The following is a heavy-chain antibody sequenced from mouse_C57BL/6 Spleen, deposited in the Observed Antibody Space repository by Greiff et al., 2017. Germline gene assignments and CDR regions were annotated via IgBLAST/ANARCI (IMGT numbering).Heavy chain of an antibody. J-gene: IGHJ4*01. CDR3: ARSRSYAMYY. Sequence: QVQLQQPGAELVKPGASVKLSCKASGYTFTSYWMQWVKQRPGQGLEWIGEIDPSDSYTNYNQKFKGKATLTVDTSSSTAYMQLSSLTSEDSAVYYCARSRSYAMYYWGQGTSVTVSS. CDR2: IDPSDSYT. CDR1: GYTFTSYW. V-gene: IGHV1-50*01.